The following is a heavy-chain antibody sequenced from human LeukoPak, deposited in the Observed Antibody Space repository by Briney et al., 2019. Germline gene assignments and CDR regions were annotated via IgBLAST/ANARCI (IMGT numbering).Heavy chain of an antibody. CDR1: GGSISNSIR. Sequence: SETLSLTCAVSGGSISNSIRWTWVRQPPGEGLEWIGSIYYSGSTYYNPSLKSRVTISVDTSKNQFSLKLSSVTAADTAVYYCARVYYYDSSGYLTWFDPWGQGTLVTVSS. CDR3: ARVYYYDSSGYLTWFDP. D-gene: IGHD3-22*01. CDR2: IYYSGST. V-gene: IGHV4-4*02. J-gene: IGHJ5*02.